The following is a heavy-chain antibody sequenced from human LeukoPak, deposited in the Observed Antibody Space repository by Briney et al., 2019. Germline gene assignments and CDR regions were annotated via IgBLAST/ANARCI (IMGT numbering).Heavy chain of an antibody. V-gene: IGHV1-18*01. CDR3: ARDLYSGSYGPPFDY. CDR2: ISAYNGNT. CDR1: GYTFTTYG. D-gene: IGHD1-26*01. Sequence: ASVKVSCKASGYTFTTYGISWVRQAPGQGLEWMGWISAYNGNTNYAQRFQGRVTMTTDTSTSTIYMELRSLRSDDTAVYYCARDLYSGSYGPPFDYWDQGTLVTVSS. J-gene: IGHJ4*02.